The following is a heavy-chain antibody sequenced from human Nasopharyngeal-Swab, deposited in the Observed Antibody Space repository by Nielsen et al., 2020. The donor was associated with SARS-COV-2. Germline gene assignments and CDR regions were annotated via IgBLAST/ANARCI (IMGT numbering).Heavy chain of an antibody. D-gene: IGHD2-21*02. CDR3: ARGGDWRFDP. J-gene: IGHJ5*02. CDR2: VHRSGTT. V-gene: IGHV4-4*02. Sequence: WIRQPPGKGLEWIGGVHRSGTTNCNPTLKSRVTISVDKSKNNFSLKLNSVTAADTALYYCARGGDWRFDPWGQGTLVTVSS.